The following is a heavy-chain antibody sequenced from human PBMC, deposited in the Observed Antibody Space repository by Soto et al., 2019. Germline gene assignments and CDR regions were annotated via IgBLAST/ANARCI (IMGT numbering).Heavy chain of an antibody. V-gene: IGHV4-30-4*01. CDR1: GGSISSGDYY. D-gene: IGHD7-27*01. CDR2: IYYSGST. CDR3: ARGDLTGPSYYYYGMDV. J-gene: IGHJ6*02. Sequence: QVQLQESGPGLVKPSQTLSLTCTVSGGSISSGDYYWSWIRQPPGKGLEWIGYIYYSGSTYYNPSLKSRITMSVDTSKNQFVLKLSSVTAADTAVYYCARGDLTGPSYYYYGMDVWGQGTTVTVSS.